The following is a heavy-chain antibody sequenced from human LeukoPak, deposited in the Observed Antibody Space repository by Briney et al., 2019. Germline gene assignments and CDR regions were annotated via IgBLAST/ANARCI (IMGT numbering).Heavy chain of an antibody. D-gene: IGHD3-10*01. CDR3: AKDGGSGMCFDP. CDR1: VFNFGIHG. J-gene: IGHJ5*02. Sequence: GGSLRLSCAPSVFNFGIHGMQWVRQAPGKGLEWLAIIWHDGSNEYYEDSVKGRFTISRDNSKNTLYLQMNSLRAEDAAIYYCAKDGGSGMCFDPWGQGTLVTVSS. CDR2: IWHDGSNE. V-gene: IGHV3-33*06.